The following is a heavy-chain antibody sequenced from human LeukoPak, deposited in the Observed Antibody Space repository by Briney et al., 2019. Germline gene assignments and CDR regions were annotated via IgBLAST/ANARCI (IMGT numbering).Heavy chain of an antibody. V-gene: IGHV3-21*01. J-gene: IGHJ4*02. CDR3: AIQFYCSSTSCYPPLFDDFDY. CDR1: GFTFSSYS. CDR2: ISSSSSYI. D-gene: IGHD2-2*01. Sequence: GGSLRLSCAASGFTFSSYSMNWVRQAPGKGLEWVSSISSSSSYIYYADSVKGRFTISRDNAKNSPYLQMNSLRAEDTAVYYCAIQFYCSSTSCYPPLFDDFDYWGQGTLVTVSS.